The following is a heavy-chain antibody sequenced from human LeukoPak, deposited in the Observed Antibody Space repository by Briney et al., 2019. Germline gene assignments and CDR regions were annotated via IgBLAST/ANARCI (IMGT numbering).Heavy chain of an antibody. V-gene: IGHV3-21*01. CDR2: ISSSSYI. D-gene: IGHD6-13*01. CDR3: ARDRMGSSWYNGMDV. CDR1: GFTFGSYS. J-gene: IGHJ6*02. Sequence: GGSLRLSCAASGFTFGSYSMNWVRQAPGKGLEWVSSISSSSYIYYADSVKGRFTISRDNAKNSLYLQMNSLRAEDTAVYYCARDRMGSSWYNGMDVWGQGTTVTVSS.